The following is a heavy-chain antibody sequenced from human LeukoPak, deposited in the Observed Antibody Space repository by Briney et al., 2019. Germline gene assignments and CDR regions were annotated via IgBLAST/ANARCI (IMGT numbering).Heavy chain of an antibody. CDR1: EFTFSRYW. CDR3: VRGSLASGVVVYYYYYLDV. CDR2: IKQDGSVQ. Sequence: GGSLRLSCAASEFTFSRYWMTWVRQAPGKGLEWVANIKQDGSVQKYVDTVKGRFTISRDNAKNSVYLQMNSLRAEDTAVYYCVRGSLASGVVVYYYYYLDVWGKGTTVTVSS. J-gene: IGHJ6*03. D-gene: IGHD3-3*01. V-gene: IGHV3-7*01.